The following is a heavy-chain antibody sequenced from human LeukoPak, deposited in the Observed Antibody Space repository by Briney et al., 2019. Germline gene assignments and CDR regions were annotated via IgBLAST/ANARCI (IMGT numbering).Heavy chain of an antibody. CDR3: ATSIDWLSKAIGYYYGMDV. CDR1: GYTLTELS. D-gene: IGHD3-9*01. CDR2: FDPEDGET. Sequence: GASVKVSCKVSGYTLTELSMHWVRQAPGKGLEWMGGFDPEDGETIYAQKFQGRVTMTEDTSTDTAYMELSSLRSEDTAVYYCATSIDWLSKAIGYYYGMDVWGQGTTVTVSS. J-gene: IGHJ6*02. V-gene: IGHV1-24*01.